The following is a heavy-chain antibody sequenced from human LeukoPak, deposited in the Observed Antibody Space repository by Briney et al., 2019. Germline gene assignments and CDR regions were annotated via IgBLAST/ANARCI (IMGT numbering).Heavy chain of an antibody. CDR2: ISDGGSTT. Sequence: GGSLRLSCAASGFTFSSYWMHWVRQAPGKGLVWVSRISDGGSTTTYADSVKGRFTISRDNAKNTLYLQMNSLRAEDTAVYHCAKDRGGYYGSGRYTNRYYYYGMDVWGQGTTVTVSS. D-gene: IGHD3-10*01. J-gene: IGHJ6*02. CDR1: GFTFSSYW. V-gene: IGHV3-74*01. CDR3: AKDRGGYYGSGRYTNRYYYYGMDV.